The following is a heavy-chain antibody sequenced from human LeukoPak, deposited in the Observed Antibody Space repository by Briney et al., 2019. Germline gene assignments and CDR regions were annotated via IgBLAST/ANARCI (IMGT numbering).Heavy chain of an antibody. Sequence: YADSVKGRFTISRDNAKNSLYLQMNSLRAEDTAVYYCARVGGNDFWSGYPDYWGQGTLVTVSS. J-gene: IGHJ4*02. D-gene: IGHD3-3*01. CDR3: ARVGGNDFWSGYPDY. V-gene: IGHV3-11*04.